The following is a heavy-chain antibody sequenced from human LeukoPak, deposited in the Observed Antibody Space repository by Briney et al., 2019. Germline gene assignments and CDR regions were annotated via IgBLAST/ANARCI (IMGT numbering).Heavy chain of an antibody. Sequence: GGSLRLSCAASGFTFSNSAISWVRQAPGKGLEWVSSISGSGSGGSTYYADSVKGRFTISRDNSKNTLYLQMNSLRAEDTAVYYCAKSGYNRFDYWGQGTLVTVSS. J-gene: IGHJ4*02. V-gene: IGHV3-23*01. CDR1: GFTFSNSA. CDR2: ISGSGSGGST. CDR3: AKSGYNRFDY. D-gene: IGHD5-24*01.